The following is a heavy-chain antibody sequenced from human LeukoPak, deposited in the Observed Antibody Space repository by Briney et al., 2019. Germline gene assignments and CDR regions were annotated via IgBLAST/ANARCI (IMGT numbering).Heavy chain of an antibody. CDR2: IRFDGSEK. D-gene: IGHD5-18*01. CDR3: ARGRGSSYGDPFDY. CDR1: GFSFSNYG. V-gene: IGHV3-30*02. J-gene: IGHJ4*02. Sequence: GGSLRLSCAASGFSFSNYGMHWVRQAPGKGLEWVAFIRFDGSEKFYADSVRGRFTFSRDNSKKTLYLEMNSLRSEDTAVYYCARGRGSSYGDPFDYWGQGTLVTVSS.